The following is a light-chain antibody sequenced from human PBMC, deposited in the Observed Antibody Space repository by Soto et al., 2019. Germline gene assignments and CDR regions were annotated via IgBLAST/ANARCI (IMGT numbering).Light chain of an antibody. CDR1: QSVSTSY. V-gene: IGKV3-20*01. CDR3: HQYGGSPTWT. CDR2: GAS. Sequence: EIVLTQSPDTLSLSPGERATLSCRASQSVSTSYLAWYQQKPGQAPRLLMYGASSRATGIPDRFSGSGSGTDFSLTISRLEPEDFEMYYCHQYGGSPTWTFGQGTKVEIK. J-gene: IGKJ1*01.